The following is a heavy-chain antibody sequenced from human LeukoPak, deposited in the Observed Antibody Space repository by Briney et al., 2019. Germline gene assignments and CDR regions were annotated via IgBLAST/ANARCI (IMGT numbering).Heavy chain of an antibody. J-gene: IGHJ4*02. Sequence: PGRSLRLSCAASGFTFSSYGMHWVRQAPGKGLEGVAVIWYDGSNKYYADSVKGRFTISRDNSKNTLYLQMNSLRAEDTAVYYCARDRGSSWTLDYWGQGTPVTVSS. CDR2: IWYDGSNK. D-gene: IGHD6-13*01. CDR1: GFTFSSYG. CDR3: ARDRGSSWTLDY. V-gene: IGHV3-33*01.